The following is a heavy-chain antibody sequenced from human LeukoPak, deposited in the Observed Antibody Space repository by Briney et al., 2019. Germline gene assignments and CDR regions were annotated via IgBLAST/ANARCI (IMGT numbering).Heavy chain of an antibody. CDR2: ISPSGGIT. D-gene: IGHD3-22*01. Sequence: PGGSLRLSCAASGFTFSSHGMNWVRQAPGKGLEWVSGISPSGGITYYTDSAKGRFTISRDNSKNTLYLQMNSLRAEDTAIYYCAKVHNDDSSGFYDYWGQGTLVTVSS. CDR1: GFTFSSHG. CDR3: AKVHNDDSSGFYDY. J-gene: IGHJ4*02. V-gene: IGHV3-23*01.